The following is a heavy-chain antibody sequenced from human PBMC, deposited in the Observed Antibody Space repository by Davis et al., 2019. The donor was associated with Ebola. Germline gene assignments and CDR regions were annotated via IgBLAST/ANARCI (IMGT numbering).Heavy chain of an antibody. V-gene: IGHV1-69*10. CDR3: ARGLGPAYFDY. CDR1: GDTFRRHG. CDR2: VIPILGIT. Sequence: SVKVSCKTSGDTFRRHGISWVRQAPGQGLEWLGGVIPILGITNRSQKFRGRLTITADESTTTVYMELNSLRAEDMAVYYCARGLGPAYFDYWGQGTLVTVSS. D-gene: IGHD3-16*01. J-gene: IGHJ4*02.